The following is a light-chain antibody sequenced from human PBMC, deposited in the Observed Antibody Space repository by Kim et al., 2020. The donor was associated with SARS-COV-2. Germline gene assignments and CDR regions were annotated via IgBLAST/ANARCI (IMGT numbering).Light chain of an antibody. CDR2: SNK. CDR1: SSNIGSNT. J-gene: IGLJ3*02. Sequence: GQRVTISCSGSSSNIGSNTVNWYQQLPGTAPKLLIYSNKQRPSGVPDRCSGSKSGTSASLAISGLQSEDEADYYCAAWDDSLNGWVFGGGTQLTVL. V-gene: IGLV1-44*01. CDR3: AAWDDSLNGWV.